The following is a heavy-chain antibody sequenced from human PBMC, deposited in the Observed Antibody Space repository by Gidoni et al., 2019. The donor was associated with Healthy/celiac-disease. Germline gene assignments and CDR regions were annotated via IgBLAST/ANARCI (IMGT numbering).Heavy chain of an antibody. J-gene: IGHJ4*02. Sequence: EVQLLESGGGLVQPGGSLRLSCAASGFTFSSNAISWVRQGPGKGVEWVSAISGSGGSTYYADSVKGRFTISRDNSKNTLYLQMNSLRAEDTAVYYCAKGRGPGPTRYYFDYWGQGTLVTVSS. D-gene: IGHD1-1*01. CDR3: AKGRGPGPTRYYFDY. CDR2: ISGSGGST. V-gene: IGHV3-23*01. CDR1: GFTFSSNA.